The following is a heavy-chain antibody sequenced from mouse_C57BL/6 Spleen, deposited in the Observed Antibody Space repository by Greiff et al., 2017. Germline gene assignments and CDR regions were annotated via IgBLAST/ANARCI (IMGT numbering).Heavy chain of an antibody. CDR1: GFNIKDDY. V-gene: IGHV14-4*01. Sequence: SGAELVRPGASVKLSCTASGFNIKDDYMHWVKQRPEQGLEWIGWIDPENGDTEYASKFQGKATITADTSSTTAYLQLSSLTSEDTAVYYCTTDLGAMDYWGQGTSVTVSS. CDR2: IDPENGDT. CDR3: TTDLGAMDY. D-gene: IGHD4-1*01. J-gene: IGHJ4*01.